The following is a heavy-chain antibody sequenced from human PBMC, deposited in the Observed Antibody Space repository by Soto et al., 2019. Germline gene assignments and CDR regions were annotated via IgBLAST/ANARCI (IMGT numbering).Heavy chain of an antibody. CDR1: GFTFSSYA. Sequence: QVQLVESGGGVVQPGRSLRLSCAASGFTFSSYAMHWVRQAPGKGLEWVAVISYDGSNKYYADSVKGRFTISRDNSKNTLYLQMNSLRAEDTAVYYCAREYSSSWFNPPNYYYYGMDVW. CDR2: ISYDGSNK. J-gene: IGHJ6*01. CDR3: AREYSSSWFNPPNYYYYGMDV. V-gene: IGHV3-30-3*01. D-gene: IGHD6-13*01.